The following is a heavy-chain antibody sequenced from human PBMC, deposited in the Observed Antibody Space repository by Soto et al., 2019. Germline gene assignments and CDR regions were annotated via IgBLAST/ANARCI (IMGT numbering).Heavy chain of an antibody. CDR2: IWYDGTNK. CDR1: GFTFSSYG. D-gene: IGHD1-26*01. J-gene: IGHJ1*01. Sequence: PGGSLRLSCAASGFTFSSYGMHWVRQAPGKGLEWVSVIWYDGTNKYYADSVKGRFTISRDNSKNTLYLQMNSLRAEDTAVYYCVRASGSHGPGYCQNWGHGTLVTVSS. CDR3: VRASGSHGPGYCQN. V-gene: IGHV3-33*01.